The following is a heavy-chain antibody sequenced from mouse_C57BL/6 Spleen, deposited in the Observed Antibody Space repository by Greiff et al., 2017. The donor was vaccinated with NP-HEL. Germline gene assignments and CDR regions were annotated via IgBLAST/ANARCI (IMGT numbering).Heavy chain of an antibody. D-gene: IGHD1-1*01. CDR2: IYPRSGNT. J-gene: IGHJ2*01. CDR1: GYTFTSYG. CDR3: ARGFITTVVATYYFDY. V-gene: IGHV1-81*01. Sequence: QVQLQQSGAELARPGASVTLSCKASGYTFTSYGISWVKQRTGQGLEWIGEIYPRSGNTYYNEKFKGKATLTADKSSSTAYMELRSLTSEDSAVYFCARGFITTVVATYYFDYWGQGTTLTVSS.